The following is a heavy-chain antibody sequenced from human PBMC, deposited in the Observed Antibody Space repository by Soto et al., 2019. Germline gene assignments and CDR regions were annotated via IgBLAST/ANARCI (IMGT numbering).Heavy chain of an antibody. CDR1: GFTFSSYG. CDR3: AKTRPGIAIVFDY. CDR2: ISYDGSNK. D-gene: IGHD6-13*01. Sequence: GSLRLSCAASGFTFSSYGMHWVRQAPGKGLEWVAVISYDGSNKYYADSVKGRFTISRDNSKNTLYLQMNSLRAEDTAVYYCAKTRPGIAIVFDYWGQGTLVTVSS. J-gene: IGHJ4*02. V-gene: IGHV3-30*18.